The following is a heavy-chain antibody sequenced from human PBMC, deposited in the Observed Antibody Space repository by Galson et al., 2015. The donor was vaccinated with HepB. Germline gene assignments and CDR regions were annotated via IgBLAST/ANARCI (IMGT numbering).Heavy chain of an antibody. D-gene: IGHD6-19*01. CDR1: GFTFSHYP. J-gene: IGHJ4*02. V-gene: IGHV3-30-3*01. CDR3: ARGPGLYDSGWFPFDS. CDR2: ISYDGGNK. Sequence: SLRLSCAASGFTFSHYPLHWVRQAPGKGLEWVAFISYDGGNKKYANSVKGRFTISRDNSKNTLYLQMNSLGLEDTAVYYCARGPGLYDSGWFPFDSWGQGTRVTVSS.